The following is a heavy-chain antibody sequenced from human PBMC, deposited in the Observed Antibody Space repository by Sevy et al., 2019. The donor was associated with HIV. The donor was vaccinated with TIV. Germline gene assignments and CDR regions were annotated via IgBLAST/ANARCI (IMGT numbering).Heavy chain of an antibody. V-gene: IGHV3-30*02. CDR2: IRYDGSTK. Sequence: GGSLRLSCAASGFTFKDYGMHWVRQAPGKGLEWVTFIRYDGSTKYYADSVKGRFTISRDNSKNTLDLQMNSLRVEDTAMYYCAKGPQPMVTTSYGMDVWGQGTKVTVSS. D-gene: IGHD4-17*01. CDR3: AKGPQPMVTTSYGMDV. J-gene: IGHJ6*02. CDR1: GFTFKDYG.